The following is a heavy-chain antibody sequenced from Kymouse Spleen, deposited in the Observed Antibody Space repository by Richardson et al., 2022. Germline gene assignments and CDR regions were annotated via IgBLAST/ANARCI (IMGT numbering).Heavy chain of an antibody. J-gene: IGHJ6*02. D-gene: IGHD3-10*01. CDR3: TTLYGSGSYDYYYYYGMDV. CDR1: GFTFSNAW. Sequence: EVQLVESGGGLVKPGGSLRLSCAASGFTFSNAWMSWVRQAPGKGLEWVGRIKSKTDGGTTDYAAPVKGRFTISRDDSKNTLYLQMNSLKTEDTAVYYCTTLYGSGSYDYYYYYGMDVWGQGTTVTVSS. CDR2: IKSKTDGGTT. V-gene: IGHV3-15*01.